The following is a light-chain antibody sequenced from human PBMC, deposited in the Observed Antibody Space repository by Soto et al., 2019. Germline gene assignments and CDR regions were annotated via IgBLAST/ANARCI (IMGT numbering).Light chain of an antibody. Sequence: EIVMTQSPATLSVSPGERAALSCRASQSVRSDLAWYQQKPGQAPRLLMYGASTRAPAIPARFSGSGSGTEFTLTISSLQSEDFAVYYCQQYHNWPPTFGQGTKLEIK. CDR2: GAS. J-gene: IGKJ2*01. V-gene: IGKV3-15*01. CDR1: QSVRSD. CDR3: QQYHNWPPT.